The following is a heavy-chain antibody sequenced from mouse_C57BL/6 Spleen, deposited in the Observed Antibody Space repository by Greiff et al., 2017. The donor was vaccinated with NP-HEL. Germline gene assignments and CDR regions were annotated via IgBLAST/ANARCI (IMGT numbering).Heavy chain of an antibody. V-gene: IGHV1-78*01. Sequence: VQGVESDAELVKPGASVKISCKVSGYTFTDHTIHWMKQRPEQGLEWIGYIYPRDGSTKYNEKFKGKATLTADKSSSTAYMQLNSLTSEDSAVYFCARPYYYYGSSYGFAYWGQGTLVTVSA. CDR1: GYTFTDHT. D-gene: IGHD1-1*01. J-gene: IGHJ3*01. CDR3: ARPYYYYGSSYGFAY. CDR2: IYPRDGST.